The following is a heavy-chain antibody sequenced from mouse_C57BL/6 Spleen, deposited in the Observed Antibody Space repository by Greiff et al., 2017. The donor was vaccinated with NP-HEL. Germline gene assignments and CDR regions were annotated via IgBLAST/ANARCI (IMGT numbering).Heavy chain of an antibody. V-gene: IGHV5-9-1*02. Sequence: EVMLVESGEGLVKPGGSLKLSCAASGFTFSSYAMSWVRQTPEKRLEWVAYISSGGDYIYYADTVKGRFTISRDNARNTLYLQMSSRKSEDTAMYYCTRVSYGSSYDYWGQGTTLTVSS. D-gene: IGHD1-1*01. J-gene: IGHJ2*01. CDR2: ISSGGDYI. CDR3: TRVSYGSSYDY. CDR1: GFTFSSYA.